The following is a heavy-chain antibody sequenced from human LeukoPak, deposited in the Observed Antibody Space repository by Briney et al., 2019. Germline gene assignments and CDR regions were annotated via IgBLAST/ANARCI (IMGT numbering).Heavy chain of an antibody. CDR3: ATSVKYGGNPYDF. CDR1: GFTFSNYI. D-gene: IGHD2-2*01. Sequence: GGSLRLSCAASGFTFSNYIMNWVRQTPGKGLEWLSYISSSSASICYADSVKGRFTISRDNAKHSLYLQMNSLRDEDTAVYYCATSVKYGGNPYDFWGRGTLVTVSS. CDR2: ISSSSASI. J-gene: IGHJ4*02. V-gene: IGHV3-48*02.